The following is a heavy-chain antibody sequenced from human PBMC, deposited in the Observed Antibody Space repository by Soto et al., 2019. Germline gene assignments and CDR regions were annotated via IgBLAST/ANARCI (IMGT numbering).Heavy chain of an antibody. J-gene: IGHJ5*02. CDR2: IYYSGST. CDR1: GGSINNGDYY. D-gene: IGHD6-13*01. CDR3: ARDLGSSWYSLKWFDP. V-gene: IGHV4-30-4*01. Sequence: PSETLSLTCTVSGGSINNGDYYWSWIRQPPEKGLEWIGYIYYSGSTYYNPSLKSRVTISIDTSKNQFSLKLSSVTAADTAVYYCARDLGSSWYSLKWFDPWGQGTLVTVSS.